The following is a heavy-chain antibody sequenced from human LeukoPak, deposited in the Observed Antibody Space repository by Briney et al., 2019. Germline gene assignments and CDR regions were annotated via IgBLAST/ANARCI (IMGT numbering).Heavy chain of an antibody. Sequence: PSETLSLTCAVYGGSFSGYYWSWIRQPPGKGLGWIGEINHSGSTNYNPSLKSRVTISVDTSKNQFSLKLSSVTAADTAVYYCARAPRRVRGVIIGWFDPWGQGTLVTVSS. V-gene: IGHV4-34*01. CDR2: INHSGST. CDR3: ARAPRRVRGVIIGWFDP. D-gene: IGHD3-10*01. CDR1: GGSFSGYY. J-gene: IGHJ5*02.